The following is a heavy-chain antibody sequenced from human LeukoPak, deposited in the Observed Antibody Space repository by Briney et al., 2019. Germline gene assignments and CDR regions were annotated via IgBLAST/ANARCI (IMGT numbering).Heavy chain of an antibody. CDR1: GGSISSGDYY. J-gene: IGHJ2*01. V-gene: IGHV4-30-4*01. CDR2: IYYSGST. D-gene: IGHD2-2*01. CDR3: ARGFVVPAAIYWYFDL. Sequence: SETLSLTCTVSGGSISSGDYYWSWIRQPPGKGLEWIGYIYYSGSTNYNPSLKSRVTISVDTSKNQFSLKLSSVTAADTAVYYCARGFVVPAAIYWYFDLWGRGTLVTVSS.